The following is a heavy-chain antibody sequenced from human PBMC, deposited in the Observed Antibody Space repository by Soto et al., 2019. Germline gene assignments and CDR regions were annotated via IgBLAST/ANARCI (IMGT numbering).Heavy chain of an antibody. V-gene: IGHV1-69*01. CDR2: IIPIFGTA. D-gene: IGHD3-22*01. Sequence: QVQLVQSGAEVKKPGSSVKVSCKASGGTFSSYAISWVRQAPGHGLEWMGGIIPIFGTANYAQKFQGRVTITADESTSTAYMELSSMRSEDTAVYYCARKRGDYYDSSGCVFDPWGQGTLVTVSS. CDR3: ARKRGDYYDSSGCVFDP. CDR1: GGTFSSYA. J-gene: IGHJ5*02.